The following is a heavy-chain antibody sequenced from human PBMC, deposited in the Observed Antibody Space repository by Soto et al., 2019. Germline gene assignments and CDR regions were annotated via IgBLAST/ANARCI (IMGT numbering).Heavy chain of an antibody. J-gene: IGHJ4*02. CDR1: GFTFSSYG. CDR2: VTGSTGTT. CDR3: PKSSGCGDL. Sequence: EVQLLESGGGLVQPGGSLRLSCAASGFTFSSYGITWVRQAPGKGLVWVPGVTGSTGTTHYADSVKGRFTMSRDNSKNTVYLQMNSLRAEDTAVYYCPKSSGCGDLWGQGTLVTVSS. V-gene: IGHV3-23*01. D-gene: IGHD6-6*01.